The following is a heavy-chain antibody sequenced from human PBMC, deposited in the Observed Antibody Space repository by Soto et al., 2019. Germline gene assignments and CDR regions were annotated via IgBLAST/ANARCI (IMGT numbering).Heavy chain of an antibody. CDR3: ARFVLGGGSCCHYFDY. CDR1: GGTFSSYA. D-gene: IGHD2-15*01. J-gene: IGHJ4*02. Sequence: QVQLVQSGAEVKKPGSSVKVSCKASGGTFSSYAISWVRQAPGQGLEWMGGIIPIFGTANYAQKFQGRVTITADESTSTAYMELSRLRSEDTAVYYCARFVLGGGSCCHYFDYWGQGTLVTVSS. CDR2: IIPIFGTA. V-gene: IGHV1-69*01.